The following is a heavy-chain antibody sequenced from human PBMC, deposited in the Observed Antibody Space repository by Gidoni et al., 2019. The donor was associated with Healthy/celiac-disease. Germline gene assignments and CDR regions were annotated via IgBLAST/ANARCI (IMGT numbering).Heavy chain of an antibody. V-gene: IGHV5-51*01. CDR2: IYPGDSDT. CDR1: GYSFTSYW. D-gene: IGHD6-19*01. J-gene: IGHJ4*02. Sequence: EVQLVQSGAEVKKPGESLTISCKGSGYSFTSYWIGWVRQMPGKGLEWMGIIYPGDSDTRYSPSFQGQVTISADKSISTAYLQWSSLKASDTAMYYCARKRYSSGWYGPYYFDYWGQGTLVTVSS. CDR3: ARKRYSSGWYGPYYFDY.